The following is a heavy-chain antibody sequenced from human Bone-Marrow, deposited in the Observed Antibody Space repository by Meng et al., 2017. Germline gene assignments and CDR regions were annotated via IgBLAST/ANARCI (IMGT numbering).Heavy chain of an antibody. V-gene: IGHV4-30-4*01. CDR1: GDSISSADYY. CDR2: IYYSGST. Sequence: QVQLQESGPGLVKPSQTLSLTCSVSGDSISSADYYWSLIRQPPGKGLEWIGYIYYSGSTYYNPSLKSRVTISVDTSKNQFSLKLSSVTAADTAVYYCARDRNDYGSHYFDYWGQGTLVTVSS. CDR3: ARDRNDYGSHYFDY. J-gene: IGHJ4*02. D-gene: IGHD4-17*01.